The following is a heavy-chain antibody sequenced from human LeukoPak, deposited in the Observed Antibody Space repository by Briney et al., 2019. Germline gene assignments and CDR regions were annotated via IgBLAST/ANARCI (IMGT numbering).Heavy chain of an antibody. CDR1: GYTFPAYY. Sequence: GASVKVSCKASGYTFPAYYIHWLRQAPGQGLEWMGWVNPNNGGTDYAQKFQGRVTMTSDTSIATAFMEVASLRSDDTAVYYCAREEDDVLRYFDWFLHWGQGTLLTVSS. CDR3: AREEDDVLRYFDWFLH. V-gene: IGHV1-2*02. J-gene: IGHJ5*02. D-gene: IGHD3-9*01. CDR2: VNPNNGGT.